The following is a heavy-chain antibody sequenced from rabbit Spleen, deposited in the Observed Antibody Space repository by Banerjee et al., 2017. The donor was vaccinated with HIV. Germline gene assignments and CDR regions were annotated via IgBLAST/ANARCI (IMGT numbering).Heavy chain of an antibody. V-gene: IGHV1S45*01. Sequence: QEQLEESGGGLVKPEGSLTLTCKASGFSFSDRDVMCWVRQAPGKGLEWIACINTATTKPVYASWAKGRFTISRTSSTTVTLQMTSLTAADTATHFCARDLVAVIGWNFRLWGPGTLVTVS. CDR3: ARDLVAVIGWNFRL. CDR1: GFSFSDRDV. D-gene: IGHD1-1*01. CDR2: INTATTKP. J-gene: IGHJ6*01.